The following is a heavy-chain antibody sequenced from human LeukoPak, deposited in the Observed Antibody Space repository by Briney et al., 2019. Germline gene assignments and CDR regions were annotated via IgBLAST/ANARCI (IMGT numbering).Heavy chain of an antibody. V-gene: IGHV3-64D*06. CDR2: ISSNGGST. CDR1: GFTFSSYA. CDR3: TIPREPAGYDILTGYYRAPQDYYGMDV. D-gene: IGHD3-9*01. Sequence: GGSLRLSCSASGFTFSSYAMRWVRQAPGKGLEYGSAISSNGGSTYYADSVKGRFTISRDNSKNTLYLQMSSLRAEDTAVYYCTIPREPAGYDILTGYYRAPQDYYGMDVWGKGTTVTVSS. J-gene: IGHJ6*04.